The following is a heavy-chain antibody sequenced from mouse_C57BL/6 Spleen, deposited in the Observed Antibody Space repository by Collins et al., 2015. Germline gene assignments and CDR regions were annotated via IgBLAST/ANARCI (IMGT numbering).Heavy chain of an antibody. Sequence: GVSWIRQPSGKGLEWLAHIYWDDDKRYNPSLKSRLTISKDTSSNQVFLKITSVDTADTATYYCAIYYDYDAYWGQGTLVTVSA. CDR3: AIYYDYDAY. CDR1: G. CDR2: IYWDDDK. J-gene: IGHJ3*01. V-gene: IGHV8-12*01. D-gene: IGHD2-4*01.